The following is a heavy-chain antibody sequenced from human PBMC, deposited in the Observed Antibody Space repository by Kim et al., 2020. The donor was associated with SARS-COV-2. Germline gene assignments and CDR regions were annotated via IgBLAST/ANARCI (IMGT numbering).Heavy chain of an antibody. J-gene: IGHJ6*02. Sequence: SVKVFCKASGGTFSSYAISWVRQAPGQGLEWMGGIIPIFGTANYAQKFQGRVTITADESTSTAYMELSSLRSEDTAVYYCARDPNKDYYYYGMDVWGQGTTVTVSS. CDR1: GGTFSSYA. V-gene: IGHV1-69*13. CDR3: ARDPNKDYYYYGMDV. CDR2: IIPIFGTA.